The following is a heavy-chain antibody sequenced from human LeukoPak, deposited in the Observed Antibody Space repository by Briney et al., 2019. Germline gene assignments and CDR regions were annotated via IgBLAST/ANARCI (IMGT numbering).Heavy chain of an antibody. CDR3: ARCTSTSCYNFDY. Sequence: SETLSLTCTVSGGSINSGSYYWNWIRQSAGKGLEWIGHIYTTGSTNCNPSLKSRVTISLDTSKNQFSLKLNSVTAADTAVFYCARCTSTSCYNFDYWGQGTLVTVSS. CDR1: GGSINSGSYY. CDR2: IYTTGST. D-gene: IGHD2-2*02. J-gene: IGHJ4*02. V-gene: IGHV4-61*09.